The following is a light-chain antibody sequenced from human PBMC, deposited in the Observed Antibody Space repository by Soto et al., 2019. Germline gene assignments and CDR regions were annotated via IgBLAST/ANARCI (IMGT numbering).Light chain of an antibody. CDR1: SSDVGGYNY. CDR3: SSYTSSSTLV. J-gene: IGLJ3*02. Sequence: QSALTQPASVSESPGQSITISCTGTSSDVGGYNYVSWYQHHPGKAPKLMIYDVSNRPSGVSNRFSGSKSGNTASLTISGLQAEDEADYYCSSYTSSSTLVFGGGTKVTVL. V-gene: IGLV2-14*03. CDR2: DVS.